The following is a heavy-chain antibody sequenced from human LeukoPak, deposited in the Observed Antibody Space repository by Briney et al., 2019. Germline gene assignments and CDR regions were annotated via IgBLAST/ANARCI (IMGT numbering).Heavy chain of an antibody. Sequence: PGGSLRLSCAASGFTFRRYEMNWVRQAPGKGLEWIXYISSXGNIIYYSDSVKGRFTISRDNANSSLYLQMNSLSAEDTAVYYCARESSSDNDDYYHNPEYLQHWGQGTLVTVSS. CDR3: ARESSSDNDDYYHNPEYLQH. D-gene: IGHD3-10*01. CDR1: GFTFRRYE. CDR2: ISSXGNII. J-gene: IGHJ1*01. V-gene: IGHV3-48*03.